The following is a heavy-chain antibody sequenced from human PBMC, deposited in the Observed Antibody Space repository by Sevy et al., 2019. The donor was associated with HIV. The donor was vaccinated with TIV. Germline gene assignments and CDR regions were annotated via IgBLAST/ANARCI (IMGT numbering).Heavy chain of an antibody. V-gene: IGHV3-23*01. J-gene: IGHJ3*02. CDR2: ISGSGGST. CDR3: AKDNHYDSRGYYYGMRPSEGAFDI. D-gene: IGHD3-22*01. Sequence: GGSLRLSCAASGFNFGSYAMSWVRQAPGKGLEWVSAISGSGGSTYYADSVKGRLTISRDKSKNTLDLQMNSLRAEDTAIYYCAKDNHYDSRGYYYGMRPSEGAFDIWGQGTMVTVSS. CDR1: GFNFGSYA.